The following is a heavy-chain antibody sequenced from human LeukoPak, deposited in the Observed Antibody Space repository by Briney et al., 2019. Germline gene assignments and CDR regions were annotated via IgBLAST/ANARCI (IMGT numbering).Heavy chain of an antibody. J-gene: IGHJ4*02. CDR2: IIPIFGTA. CDR3: ASQYYYGSGSYYHFDY. V-gene: IGHV1-69*01. Sequence: SVKVSCKASGRTFSSYAISWVRQAPGQGLEWMGGIIPIFGTANYAQKFQGRVTITADESTSTAYMELSSLRSEDTAVYYCASQYYYGSGSYYHFDYWGQGTLVTVSS. D-gene: IGHD3-10*01. CDR1: GRTFSSYA.